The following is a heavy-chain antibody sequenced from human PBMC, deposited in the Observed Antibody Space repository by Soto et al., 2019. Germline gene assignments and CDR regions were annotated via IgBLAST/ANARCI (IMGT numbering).Heavy chain of an antibody. CDR2: TYYRSKWYS. V-gene: IGHV6-1*01. Sequence: QVQLQQSGPGLVKPSQTLSLTCAISGDSVSSNSATWNWIRQSPSRGLEWLGRTYYRSKWYSDYAVSGKSRIPINPDTSENQCSLHLNSVTPEDTAVYYCVRARGVRHDAFDIWGQGTMVTVSS. J-gene: IGHJ3*02. D-gene: IGHD2-8*01. CDR1: GDSVSSNSAT. CDR3: VRARGVRHDAFDI.